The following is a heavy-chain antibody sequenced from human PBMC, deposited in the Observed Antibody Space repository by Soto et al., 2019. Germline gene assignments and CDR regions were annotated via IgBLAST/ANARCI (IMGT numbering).Heavy chain of an antibody. CDR1: RYTFTRYA. V-gene: IGHV1-3*01. CDR3: ARDCHPNAWNNYPNTLFDY. Sequence: QIQLVQSGAEVKKPGASVKVSCKASRYTFTRYAMHWVRQAPGQRLEWMGWINAGNGSTSYSQKFQGRVSITSDTSASTAYLELSSLTSGDTAIYYCARDCHPNAWNNYPNTLFDYCGQGTLGPVSS. D-gene: IGHD1-1*01. CDR2: INAGNGST. J-gene: IGHJ4*02.